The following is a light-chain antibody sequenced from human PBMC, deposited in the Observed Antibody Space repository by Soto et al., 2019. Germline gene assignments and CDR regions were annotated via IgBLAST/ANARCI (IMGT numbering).Light chain of an antibody. J-gene: IGLJ1*01. V-gene: IGLV2-14*01. Sequence: QSVLTQPASVSGSPGQSITISCTGTSTHVGRYNYVSWYQQHPGKAPKLMVYDVSNRPSWVSNRFSGSKSGITASLTISGLQAEDEADYYCTSYTSDSTYVFGTGTKVTVL. CDR2: DVS. CDR1: STHVGRYNY. CDR3: TSYTSDSTYV.